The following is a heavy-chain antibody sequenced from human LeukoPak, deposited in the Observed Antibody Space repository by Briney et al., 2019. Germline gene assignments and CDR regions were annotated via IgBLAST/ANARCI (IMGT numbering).Heavy chain of an antibody. CDR2: ISDSGGST. V-gene: IGHV3-23*01. J-gene: IGHJ4*02. D-gene: IGHD3-22*01. CDR1: GITLSNYG. CDR3: ARRGVVIRVILVGFHKEAFYFDS. Sequence: GGSQRLSCAVSGITLSNYGMSWVRQAPGKGLEWVAGISDSGGSTNYADSVKGRFTISRDNPKNTLYLQMNSLRAEDTAVYFCARRGVVIRVILVGFHKEAFYFDSWGQGALVTVSS.